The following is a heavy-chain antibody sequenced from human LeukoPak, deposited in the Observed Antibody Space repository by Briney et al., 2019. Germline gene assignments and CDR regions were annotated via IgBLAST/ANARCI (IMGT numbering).Heavy chain of an antibody. CDR1: GGSISSSSYY. D-gene: IGHD6-19*01. CDR2: IYYSGST. Sequence: SETLSLTCTVSGGSISSSSYYWGWIRQPPGKGLEWIGSIYYSGSTYYNPSLKSRVTISVDTSKNQFSLKLSSVTAADTAAYYCARRSGWHNWFDPWGQGTLVTVSS. J-gene: IGHJ5*02. V-gene: IGHV4-39*01. CDR3: ARRSGWHNWFDP.